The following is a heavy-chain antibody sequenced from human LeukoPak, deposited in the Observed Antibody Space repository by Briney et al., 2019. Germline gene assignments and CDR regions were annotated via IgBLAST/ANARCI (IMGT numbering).Heavy chain of an antibody. CDR1: GGSLSSYY. CDR3: ARYVTRYYYDSSGYGLDY. J-gene: IGHJ4*02. V-gene: IGHV4-59*01. Sequence: PSETLSLTCTVSGGSLSSYYWSWIRQPPGKGLEWIGYIYYSGSTNYNPSLKSRVTISVDTSKNQFSLKLSSVTAADTAVYYCARYVTRYYYDSSGYGLDYWGQGTLVTVSS. D-gene: IGHD3-22*01. CDR2: IYYSGST.